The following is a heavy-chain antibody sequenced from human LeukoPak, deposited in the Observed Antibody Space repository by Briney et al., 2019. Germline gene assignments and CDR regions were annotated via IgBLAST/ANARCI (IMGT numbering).Heavy chain of an antibody. CDR2: ISSSSSTI. CDR1: GFTFSSYS. CDR3: ARDGGYYYDSSGQDY. D-gene: IGHD3-22*01. J-gene: IGHJ4*02. V-gene: IGHV3-48*01. Sequence: GGSLRLSCAASGFTFSSYSMNWVRQAPGKGLEWVSYISSSSSTIYYADSVKGRFTISRDNAKNSLYLQMNSLRAEDTALYYCARDGGYYYDSSGQDYWGQGTLVTVSS.